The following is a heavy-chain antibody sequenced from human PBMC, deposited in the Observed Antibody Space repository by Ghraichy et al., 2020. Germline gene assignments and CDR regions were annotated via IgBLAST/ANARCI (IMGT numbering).Heavy chain of an antibody. V-gene: IGHV1-69*13. CDR3: ARDSYNWNVNAFDF. J-gene: IGHJ3*01. D-gene: IGHD1-1*01. CDR1: GDAFSSYA. CDR2: IIPIFHRA. Sequence: SVKVSCKVSGDAFSSYAISWVRQAPGQGLEWMGLIIPIFHRANYTQRFQGRVTITADESTSTAYMELSSLTSEDTAVYYCARDSYNWNVNAFDFWGQGTMVTVSS.